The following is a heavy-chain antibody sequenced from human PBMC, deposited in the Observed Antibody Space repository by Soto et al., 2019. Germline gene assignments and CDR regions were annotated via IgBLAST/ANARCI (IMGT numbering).Heavy chain of an antibody. D-gene: IGHD3-16*01. CDR1: EGTVSSYA. V-gene: IGHV1-69*01. CDR3: AIKTGGDPPYYYGMDV. CDR2: IIPLFGTA. J-gene: IGHJ6*02. Sequence: QVQLVQSGAEVKKPGSSVKVSCKASEGTVSSYAISWVRQAPGQGIEWMGGIIPLFGTAHYAQKFQGRVTITADESTSTAYMELSSLRSEDTAVYDCAIKTGGDPPYYYGMDVWGQATTFTVSS.